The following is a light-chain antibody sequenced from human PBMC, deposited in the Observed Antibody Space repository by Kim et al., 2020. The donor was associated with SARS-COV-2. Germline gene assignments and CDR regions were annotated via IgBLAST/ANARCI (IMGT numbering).Light chain of an antibody. J-gene: IGLJ3*02. Sequence: QSALTQPASVSGSPGQSITISCTGTSNDIGNYNLVSWYQQCPGKAPKLIIFEVSERPSGVSNRFSGSKSGNTASLTISGLQAEDEADYYCCSYAGSTTDVVFGGGTQLTVL. CDR1: SNDIGNYNL. CDR2: EVS. V-gene: IGLV2-23*02. CDR3: CSYAGSTTDVV.